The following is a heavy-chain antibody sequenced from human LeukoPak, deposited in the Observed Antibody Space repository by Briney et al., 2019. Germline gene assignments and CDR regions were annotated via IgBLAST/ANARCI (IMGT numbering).Heavy chain of an antibody. CDR2: IRSKADNYAT. CDR3: IRHPTGITGTTGDDY. V-gene: IGHV3-73*01. J-gene: IGHJ4*02. Sequence: GGSLRLSCAASGFTFSGSAMHWVRQASGKGLEWVGRIRSKADNYATAYPASVKGRFTISRDDSKNMAYLEMNSLKTEDTAVYYCIRHPTGITGTTGDDYWGQGTLVTVSS. CDR1: GFTFSGSA. D-gene: IGHD1-20*01.